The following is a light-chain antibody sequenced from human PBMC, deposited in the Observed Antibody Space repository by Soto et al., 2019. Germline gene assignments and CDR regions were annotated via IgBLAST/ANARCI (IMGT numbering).Light chain of an antibody. CDR2: DAS. CDR1: QSVSSY. CDR3: QQSSNWPPIT. J-gene: IGKJ5*01. V-gene: IGKV3-11*01. Sequence: EIVLTQSPATLSLSPGERATLSCRASQSVSSYLAWYQHKPCQAPRLLIYDASNRATGIPARVSGSGSGTDFTLTISSLEPEDFAVYYCQQSSNWPPITFGQGTRREIK.